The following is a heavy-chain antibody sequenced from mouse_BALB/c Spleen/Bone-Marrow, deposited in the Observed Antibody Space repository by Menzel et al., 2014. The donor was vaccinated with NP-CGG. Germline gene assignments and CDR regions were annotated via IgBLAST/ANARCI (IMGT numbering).Heavy chain of an antibody. Sequence: QVQLQQSGAELVMPGTSVKVSCRASGYAFTNYLIEWVKQRPGQGLEWIGVINPGSGGTNYSEKFKGKATLTADNSSNTAYMHLSSLTSDDSAVYFCARGGHGSYWGQGTTLTVSS. V-gene: IGHV1-54*03. CDR2: INPGSGGT. D-gene: IGHD2-2*01. CDR3: ARGGHGSY. CDR1: GYAFTNYL. J-gene: IGHJ2*01.